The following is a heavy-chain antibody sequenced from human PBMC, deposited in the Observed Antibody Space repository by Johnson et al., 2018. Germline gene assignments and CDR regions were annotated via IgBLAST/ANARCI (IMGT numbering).Heavy chain of an antibody. Sequence: EVQLVESGGGLVKPGGSLRLSCAASGFTFSSNSMNWVRQAPGKGLEWVSSISSRSTYIYYADSVKGRFTISRDTAKNSLSLQMNSLRVEDTAVYYRARTADGSVFDVVIETDYYYYDRDVWGKGTTVTVSS. V-gene: IGHV3-21*01. CDR3: ARTADGSVFDVVIETDYYYYDRDV. J-gene: IGHJ6*03. D-gene: IGHD3-3*01. CDR2: ISSRSTYI. CDR1: GFTFSSNS.